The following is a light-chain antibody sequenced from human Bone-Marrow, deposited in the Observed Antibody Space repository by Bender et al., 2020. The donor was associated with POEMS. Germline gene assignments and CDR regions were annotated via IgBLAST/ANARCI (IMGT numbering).Light chain of an antibody. V-gene: IGLV2-14*02. CDR1: TSDVGIFYL. CDR3: SSYTGSSTYV. J-gene: IGLJ1*01. Sequence: QSALTQPASVSGSPGQSITISCTGPTSDVGIFYLVSWYQHHPGRAPKLMIYEGTKRPSGISHRFSGSKSGNTASLTISGLQADDEADYYCSSYTGSSTYVFGTGTKVTVL. CDR2: EGT.